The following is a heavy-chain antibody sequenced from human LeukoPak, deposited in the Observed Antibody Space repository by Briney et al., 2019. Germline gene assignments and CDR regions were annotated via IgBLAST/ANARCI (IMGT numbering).Heavy chain of an antibody. CDR1: GXTFSSYG. V-gene: IGHV3-30*18. J-gene: IGHJ4*02. CDR3: AKDGETWVVVYYFDY. CDR2: LSYDGSNK. D-gene: IGHD2-15*01. Sequence: PGGSLRLSCAASGXTFSSYGMHWVRQAPGKGLEWVAGLSYDGSNKYYSDSVKGRFTISRDNSKNTVNLQMNSLRAEDTAVYYCAKDGETWVVVYYFDYWGQGTLVTVSS.